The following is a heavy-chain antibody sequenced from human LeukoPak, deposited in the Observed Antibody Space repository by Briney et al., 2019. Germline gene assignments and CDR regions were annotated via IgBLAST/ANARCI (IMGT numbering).Heavy chain of an antibody. Sequence: PGGSLRLSCVASGFVLSDHSMDWVRQAPGKGLEWVAVIWYDGSNKYYADSVKGRFTISKDNSKNTLYLQMNSLRAEDTAVYYCARDLGYCSGGSCYPRGFDYWGQGTLVTVSS. J-gene: IGHJ4*02. V-gene: IGHV3-33*08. CDR2: IWYDGSNK. D-gene: IGHD2-15*01. CDR3: ARDLGYCSGGSCYPRGFDY. CDR1: GFVLSDHS.